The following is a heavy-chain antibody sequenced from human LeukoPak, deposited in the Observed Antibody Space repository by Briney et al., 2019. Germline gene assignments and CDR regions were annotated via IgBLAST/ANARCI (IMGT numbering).Heavy chain of an antibody. D-gene: IGHD4-17*01. J-gene: IGHJ4*02. CDR1: GYTLTSYD. CDR2: MNPNSGNT. Sequence: ASVKVSCKASGYTLTSYDINWVRQATGQGLEWMGWMNPNSGNTGYAQKFQGRVTMTRNTSISTAYMELSSLRSEDTAVYYCARGPATVTTPYYFDYWGQGTLVTVSS. CDR3: ARGPATVTTPYYFDY. V-gene: IGHV1-8*01.